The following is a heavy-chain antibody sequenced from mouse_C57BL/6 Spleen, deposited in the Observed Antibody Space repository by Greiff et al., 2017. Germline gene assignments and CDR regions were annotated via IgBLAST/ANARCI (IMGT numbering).Heavy chain of an antibody. CDR2: IHPNSGST. D-gene: IGHD1-1*01. CDR1: GYTFTSYW. Sequence: VQLQQPGAELVKPGASVKLSCKASGYTFTSYWMHWVKQRPGQGLEWIGMIHPNSGSTNYNEKFKSKATLTVDKSSSTAYMQLSSLTSEDSAVYDCARGATVVATRGFAYWGQGTLVTVSA. CDR3: ARGATVVATRGFAY. J-gene: IGHJ3*01. V-gene: IGHV1-64*01.